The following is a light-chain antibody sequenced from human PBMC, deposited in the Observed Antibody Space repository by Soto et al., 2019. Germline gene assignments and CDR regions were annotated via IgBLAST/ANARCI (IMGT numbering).Light chain of an antibody. CDR2: DIN. CDR1: SSDVGNYIF. Sequence: QSVLSQPASVSLSPGQSITISCTGTSSDVGNYIFVSWYRQHPGKAPKLMIYDINNRPSGVSNRFSGSKSGNTASLTISGLQAEDEADYYCVSYTTSASYVFGTGTKVTAL. J-gene: IGLJ1*01. V-gene: IGLV2-14*01. CDR3: VSYTTSASYV.